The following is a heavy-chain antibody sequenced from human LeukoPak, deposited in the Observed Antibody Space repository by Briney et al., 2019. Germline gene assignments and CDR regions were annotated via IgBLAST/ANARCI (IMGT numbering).Heavy chain of an antibody. CDR3: AVTVAGTGPYFDY. Sequence: PSETLSLTCAVYGGSFSGYYWSWIRQPPGKGLEWIGEINHSGSTNYNPSLKSRVTISVDTSKNQFSLKLSSVTAADTAVYYCAVTVAGTGPYFDYWGQGTLVTVSS. CDR1: GGSFSGYY. D-gene: IGHD6-19*01. V-gene: IGHV4-34*01. CDR2: INHSGST. J-gene: IGHJ4*02.